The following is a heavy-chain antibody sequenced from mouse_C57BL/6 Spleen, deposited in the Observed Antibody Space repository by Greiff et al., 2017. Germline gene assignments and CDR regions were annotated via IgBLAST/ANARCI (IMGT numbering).Heavy chain of an antibody. J-gene: IGHJ3*01. Sequence: VQLQQSGTVLARPGASVKMSCKTSGYTFTSYWMHWVKQRPGQGLEWIGAIYPGNSDTSYNQKFKGKAKLTAVTSASTAYMELSSLTNEDSAVYYCTREGQLRLRWFAYWGQGTLVTVSA. V-gene: IGHV1-5*01. CDR3: TREGQLRLRWFAY. CDR1: GYTFTSYW. D-gene: IGHD3-2*02. CDR2: IYPGNSDT.